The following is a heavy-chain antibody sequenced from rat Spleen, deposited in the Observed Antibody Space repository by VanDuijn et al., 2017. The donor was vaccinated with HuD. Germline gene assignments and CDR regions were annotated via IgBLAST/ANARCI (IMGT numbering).Heavy chain of an antibody. CDR2: ITDTGDTT. Sequence: EVKLVESGGGLVQPGRSLKLSCVASGFTFNNYWMTWIRQAPGKGLEWVASITDTGDTTYYPDSVKGRFTISRDNAKSTLYLQMNSLRSEDTATYYCTPYEGGSAYWGQGTLVTVSS. J-gene: IGHJ3*01. CDR3: TPYEGGSAY. CDR1: GFTFNNYW. V-gene: IGHV5-31*01. D-gene: IGHD1-12*01.